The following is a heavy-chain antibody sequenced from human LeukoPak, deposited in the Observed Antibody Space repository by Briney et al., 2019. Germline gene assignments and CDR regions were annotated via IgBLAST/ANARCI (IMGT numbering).Heavy chain of an antibody. CDR2: IIPIFGTA. CDR3: ARVPCSSTSCYFVPDNWFDP. V-gene: IGHV1-69*13. CDR1: GGTFSSYA. D-gene: IGHD2-2*01. Sequence: ASVKVSCKASGGTFSSYAISWVRQAPGQGLEWMGGIIPIFGTANYAQKFQGRVTITADESTGTAYMELSSLRSEDTAVYYCARVPCSSTSCYFVPDNWFDPWGQGTLVTVSS. J-gene: IGHJ5*02.